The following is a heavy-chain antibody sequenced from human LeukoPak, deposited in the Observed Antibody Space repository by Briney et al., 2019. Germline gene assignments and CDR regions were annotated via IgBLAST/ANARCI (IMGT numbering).Heavy chain of an antibody. CDR3: ARVKRKYQVLKPLHETPSHYFDY. J-gene: IGHJ4*02. CDR2: IYYSGST. V-gene: IGHV4-39*07. D-gene: IGHD2-2*01. CDR1: GDSMNSSSFY. Sequence: SETLSLTCTVSGDSMNSSSFYWGWIRQPPGKGLEWIGSIYYSGSTYYNPSLKSRVTISVDSSKNQFSLKLSSVTAADTAMYYCARVKRKYQVLKPLHETPSHYFDYWGQGTLVTVSS.